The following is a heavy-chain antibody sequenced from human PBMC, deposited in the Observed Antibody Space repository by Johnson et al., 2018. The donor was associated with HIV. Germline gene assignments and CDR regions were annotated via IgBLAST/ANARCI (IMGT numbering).Heavy chain of an antibody. CDR1: GFTFSNAW. CDR2: VKSNTDGGTT. CDR3: TTGKDI. J-gene: IGHJ3*02. V-gene: IGHV3-15*01. Sequence: VQLVESGGGLVQPGGSLRLSCAASGFTFSNAWMSWVRQAPGKGLEWVGRVKSNTDGGTTDYAAPVKGRFTISRDDSKNTLYLQMNSLKTEDTAVYYCTTGKDIWGQGTMVTVSS.